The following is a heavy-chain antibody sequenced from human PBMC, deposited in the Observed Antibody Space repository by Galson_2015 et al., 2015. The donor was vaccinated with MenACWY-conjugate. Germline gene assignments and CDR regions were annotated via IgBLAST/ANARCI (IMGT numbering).Heavy chain of an antibody. Sequence: SVKVSCEASGCTFSSYAITWVRQAPGQGLEWVGRINPIFGTASYAQKFKGRVTITADDSTSTAYMQLSSLRSEDTAVYYCASGRELLAKFDYWGQGTLVTVSS. J-gene: IGHJ4*02. V-gene: IGHV1-69*13. CDR3: ASGRELLAKFDY. CDR2: INPIFGTA. D-gene: IGHD1-26*01. CDR1: GCTFSSYA.